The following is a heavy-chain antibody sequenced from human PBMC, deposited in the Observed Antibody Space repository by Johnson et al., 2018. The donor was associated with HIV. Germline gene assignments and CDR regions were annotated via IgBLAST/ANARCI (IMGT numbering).Heavy chain of an antibody. CDR2: MWYDGSNK. J-gene: IGHJ3*02. D-gene: IGHD3-10*02. CDR1: GFTFSTYG. Sequence: HVQLVESGGGVVQPGRSLRLSCAASGFTFSTYGMHWVRQAPGKGLEWVAAMWYDGSNKYYADSVKGRFTISRDNSQNTLYLQMNTLRAEDTAVYYCVRDRGYYVRVDVFDIWGQGAMVTVSS. CDR3: VRDRGYYVRVDVFDI. V-gene: IGHV3-30*19.